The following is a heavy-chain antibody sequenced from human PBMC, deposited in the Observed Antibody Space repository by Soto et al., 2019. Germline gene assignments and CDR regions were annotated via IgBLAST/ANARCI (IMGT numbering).Heavy chain of an antibody. CDR3: ARAPGDYFDY. J-gene: IGHJ4*02. V-gene: IGHV4-39*07. CDR1: GGSISSSSYY. Sequence: PSETLSLTCTVSGGSISSSSYYWGWIRQPPGKGLEWIGSIYYSGNTYYNPSLKSRVTISVDTSKNQFSLKLSSVTAADTAVYYCARAPGDYFDYWGQETLVTVS. CDR2: IYYSGNT.